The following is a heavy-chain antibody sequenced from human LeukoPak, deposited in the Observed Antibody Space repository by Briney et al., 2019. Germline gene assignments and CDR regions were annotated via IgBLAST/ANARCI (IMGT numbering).Heavy chain of an antibody. Sequence: GGSLRLSCAASGFTFSSYAMHWVRQAPGKGLEWVAVISYDGSNKYYADSVKGRFTISRDNSKNTLYLQMNSLRAEDTAVYYCASDPEGSTSLNKRGDYWGQGTLVTVSS. J-gene: IGHJ4*02. V-gene: IGHV3-30-3*01. CDR1: GFTFSSYA. CDR3: ASDPEGSTSLNKRGDY. CDR2: ISYDGSNK. D-gene: IGHD2-2*01.